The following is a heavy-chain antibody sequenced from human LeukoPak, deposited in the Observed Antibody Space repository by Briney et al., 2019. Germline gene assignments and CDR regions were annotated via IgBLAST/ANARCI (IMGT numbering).Heavy chain of an antibody. CDR3: ARVTSRLGWFDP. CDR2: IYYSGST. D-gene: IGHD1-14*01. V-gene: IGHV4-59*08. Sequence: SETLSLTCTVSGGSISSYYWSWIRQPPGKGLEWIGYIYYSGSTNYNPSLKSRVTISLDTSKNQFSLKLRSVTAADTAVYYCARVTSRLGWFDPWGQGTLVTVSS. J-gene: IGHJ5*02. CDR1: GGSISSYY.